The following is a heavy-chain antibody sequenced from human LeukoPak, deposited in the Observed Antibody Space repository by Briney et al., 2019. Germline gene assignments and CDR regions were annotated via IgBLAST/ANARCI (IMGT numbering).Heavy chain of an antibody. J-gene: IGHJ4*02. CDR2: ISYDGSNE. CDR3: ARVGYYSSGPFSYFDY. Sequence: GGSLRLSCAASGFTYSRYAMHWVRQAPGKGLEWVAVISYDGSNEYYADSVKGRFTISRDSSENTLYLQMNSLRVEDTAVYYCARVGYYSSGPFSYFDYWGQGTLVTVSS. V-gene: IGHV3-30-3*01. D-gene: IGHD3-10*01. CDR1: GFTYSRYA.